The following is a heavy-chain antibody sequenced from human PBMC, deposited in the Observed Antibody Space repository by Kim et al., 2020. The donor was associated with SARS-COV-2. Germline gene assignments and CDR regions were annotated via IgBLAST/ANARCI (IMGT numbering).Heavy chain of an antibody. CDR2: ISGSGGST. V-gene: IGHV3-23*01. J-gene: IGHJ3*02. Sequence: GGSLRLSCAASGFTFSSYAMSWVRQAPGKGLEWVSAISGSGGSTYYADSVKGRFTISRDNSKNTLYLQMNSLRAEDTAVYYCAKEGEPAVAGYDAFDIWGQGTMVTVSS. CDR1: GFTFSSYA. D-gene: IGHD6-19*01. CDR3: AKEGEPAVAGYDAFDI.